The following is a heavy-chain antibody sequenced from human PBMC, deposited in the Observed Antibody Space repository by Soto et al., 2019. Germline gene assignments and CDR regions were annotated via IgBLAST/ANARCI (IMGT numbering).Heavy chain of an antibody. Sequence: GGSLRLSCAPSGFTFSSYAMSCVRQAPGKWLEWVSAISGSGGSTYYADSVKGPFTISRDTSKNTLYLQMNSLRAEHTSVYYWAKGVVLLWGGELSPPIPYDYWGQGTLVTVSS. D-gene: IGHD3-10*01. J-gene: IGHJ4*02. CDR3: AKGVVLLWGGELSPPIPYDY. CDR2: ISGSGGST. CDR1: GFTFSSYA. V-gene: IGHV3-23*01.